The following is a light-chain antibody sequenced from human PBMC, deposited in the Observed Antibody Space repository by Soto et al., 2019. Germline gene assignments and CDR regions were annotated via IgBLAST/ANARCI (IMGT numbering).Light chain of an antibody. CDR2: AAS. Sequence: DIQMTQSPSSLSASVGYRVTITCRASQSITFYLNWYQQKPGKAPKLLIYAASSLQSGVPSRFSGGGSGTDFTLTISSLQPEDFATYYCQQYNSYPTFGQGTRLEIK. V-gene: IGKV1-39*01. CDR1: QSITFY. J-gene: IGKJ5*01. CDR3: QQYNSYPT.